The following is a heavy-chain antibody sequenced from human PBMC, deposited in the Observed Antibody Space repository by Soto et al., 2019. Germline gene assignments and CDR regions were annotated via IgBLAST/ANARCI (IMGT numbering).Heavy chain of an antibody. V-gene: IGHV4-4*02. CDR3: ARIQDGDALDI. CDR2: ISQSGRA. Sequence: QVQLWQSGPGLVKPSGTLSLTCTVSGASISSNNWWTWVRQSPGKGLEWIGKISQSGRANYNPSLRGRGRMSIDKSKNLLSLKVNYVNAADTAMYYCARIQDGDALDIWGQGTVFTVSS. CDR1: GASISSNNW. J-gene: IGHJ3*02.